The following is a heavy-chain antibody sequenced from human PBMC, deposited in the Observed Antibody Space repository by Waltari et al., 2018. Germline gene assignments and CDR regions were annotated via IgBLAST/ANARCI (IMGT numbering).Heavy chain of an antibody. CDR2: INPNSGGT. CDR3: ALRVAAAGTFDY. V-gene: IGHV1-2*06. CDR1: GYTFTGYY. J-gene: IGHJ4*02. D-gene: IGHD6-13*01. Sequence: QVQLVESGGGVVQPGASVKVSCKASGYTFTGYYMHWVRQAPGQGLEWMGRINPNSGGTNYAQKFQGRVTMTRDTSISTAYMELSRLRSDDTAVYYCALRVAAAGTFDYWGQGTLVTVSS.